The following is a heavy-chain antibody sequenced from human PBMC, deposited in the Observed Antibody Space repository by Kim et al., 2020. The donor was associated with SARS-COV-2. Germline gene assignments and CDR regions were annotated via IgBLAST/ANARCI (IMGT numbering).Heavy chain of an antibody. CDR3: ARRLSNTSGWGSHYCDL. J-gene: IGHJ2*01. CDR2: INHSGRT. Sequence: SETLSLTCAVYGGSFSGYYWSWIRQPPGKGLEWIGEINHSGRTNYNPALKSRVTISLDTSKNQFSLQLTSVTAADAALYFCARRLSNTSGWGSHYCDLWG. V-gene: IGHV4-34*01. CDR1: GGSFSGYY. D-gene: IGHD3-10*01.